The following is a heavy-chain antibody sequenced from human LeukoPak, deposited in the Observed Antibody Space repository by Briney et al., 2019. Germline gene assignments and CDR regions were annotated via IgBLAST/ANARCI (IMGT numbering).Heavy chain of an antibody. D-gene: IGHD3-10*01. CDR3: ARERRGGDTFDI. CDR1: GFTVSSNY. V-gene: IGHV3-53*01. Sequence: GGSLRLSCAASGFTVSSNYMSWVRQAPGKGLEWVSLIYIGGTTYYADSVKGRFTISRDNAKNSLYLQMNSLRVEDTAVYYCARERRGGDTFDIWGQGTMVTVSS. J-gene: IGHJ3*02. CDR2: IYIGGTT.